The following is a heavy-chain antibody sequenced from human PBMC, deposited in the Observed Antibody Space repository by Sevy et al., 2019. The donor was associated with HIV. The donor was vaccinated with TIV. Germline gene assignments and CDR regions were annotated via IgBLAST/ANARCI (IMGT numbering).Heavy chain of an antibody. CDR1: GFTLSSYW. Sequence: GGSLRLSCAASGFTLSSYWMSWVRQAPGKGLEWVANIKQDGSEKYYVDSVKGRFTISRDNAKNSLYLQMNSLRAEDTAVYYCARDDSSGYPLRWGQGTLVTVSS. D-gene: IGHD3-22*01. J-gene: IGHJ4*02. V-gene: IGHV3-7*01. CDR3: ARDDSSGYPLR. CDR2: IKQDGSEK.